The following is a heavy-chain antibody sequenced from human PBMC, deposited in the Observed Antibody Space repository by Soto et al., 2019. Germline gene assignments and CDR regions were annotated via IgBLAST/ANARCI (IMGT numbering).Heavy chain of an antibody. V-gene: IGHV3-23*01. Sequence: EVQLLESGGGLVQPGGSLRLSCAASGFTFNNYALSWVRQAPGKGLEWVSGISSGGKTYYADSVKGRFTISRDTAKDTLSTQMNSLRAEDTAVYYCAKAPIMVRGLIFDYWGQGTLVTVSS. D-gene: IGHD3-10*01. CDR2: ISSGGKT. CDR1: GFTFNNYA. CDR3: AKAPIMVRGLIFDY. J-gene: IGHJ4*02.